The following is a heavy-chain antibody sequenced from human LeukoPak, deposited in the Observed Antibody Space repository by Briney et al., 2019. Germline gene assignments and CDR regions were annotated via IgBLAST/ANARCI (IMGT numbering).Heavy chain of an antibody. V-gene: IGHV3-30-3*01. D-gene: IGHD4-17*01. CDR2: ISYDGSHK. J-gene: IGHJ4*02. CDR1: EFTFSDYA. Sequence: GRSLRLSCAASEFTFSDYAMHWVRQAPGKGLEWVAVISYDGSHKYFADSVKGRFTISRDNSKNTLYLQMNILRAEDTAVFYCARGVTTLTTYYFDYWGQGTLVTVSS. CDR3: ARGVTTLTTYYFDY.